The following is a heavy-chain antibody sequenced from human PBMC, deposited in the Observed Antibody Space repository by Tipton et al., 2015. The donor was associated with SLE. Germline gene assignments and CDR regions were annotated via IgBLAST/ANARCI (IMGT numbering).Heavy chain of an antibody. D-gene: IGHD6-19*01. CDR3: AREGYSSGWFNY. CDR2: IWYDGSNK. J-gene: IGHJ4*02. V-gene: IGHV3-33*08. Sequence: SLRLSCAASGFTFSSYAMHWVRQAPGKGLDWVAVIWYDGSNKYSADSVKGRFTISRDNSKNTLYLQMNSLRAEDTAVYYCAREGYSSGWFNYWGQGTLVTVSS. CDR1: GFTFSSYA.